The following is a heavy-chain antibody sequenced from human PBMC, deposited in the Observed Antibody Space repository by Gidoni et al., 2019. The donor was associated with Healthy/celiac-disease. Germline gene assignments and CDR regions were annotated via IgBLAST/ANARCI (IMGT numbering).Heavy chain of an antibody. CDR2: IYSGGST. CDR3: AREGYDSSGYNLPIPDY. J-gene: IGHJ4*02. V-gene: IGHV3-66*02. CDR1: GFTVSSNY. Sequence: EVQLVESGGGLVQPGGSLRLSCAASGFTVSSNYMSWVRQAPGKGLEWVSVIYSGGSTYYADSVKGRFTISRDNSKNTLYLQMNSLRAEDTAVYYCAREGYDSSGYNLPIPDYWGQGTLVTVSS. D-gene: IGHD3-22*01.